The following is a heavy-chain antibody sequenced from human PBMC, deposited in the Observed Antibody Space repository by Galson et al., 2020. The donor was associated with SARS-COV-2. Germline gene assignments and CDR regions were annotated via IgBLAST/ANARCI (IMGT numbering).Heavy chain of an antibody. CDR2: INPNSGGT. CDR1: GYTFTGHY. J-gene: IGHJ5*02. CDR3: VRQILVAEPNWFDP. Sequence: ASVKVSCRASGYTFTGHYMHWVRQAPGQGLEWMGRINPNSGGTNYAQQFQGRVTMTRDTSISTVYMELSRLRSDDTAVYYCVRQILVAEPNWFDPWGKGTLVTVSS. D-gene: IGHD2-8*02. V-gene: IGHV1-2*06.